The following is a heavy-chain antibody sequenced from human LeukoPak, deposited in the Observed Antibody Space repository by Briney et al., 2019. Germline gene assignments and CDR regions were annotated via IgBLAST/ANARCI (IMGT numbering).Heavy chain of an antibody. D-gene: IGHD3-10*01. CDR2: INHSGST. J-gene: IGHJ5*02. CDR3: ARLARRYYGSGSYRDNWFDP. V-gene: IGHV4-34*01. Sequence: SETLSLTCAVYGGSFSGYYWSWIRQPPGKGLEWIGEINHSGSTNYNPSLKSRVTISVDTSKNQFSLKLSSVTAADTAVYYCARLARRYYGSGSYRDNWFDPWGQGTLVTVSS. CDR1: GGSFSGYY.